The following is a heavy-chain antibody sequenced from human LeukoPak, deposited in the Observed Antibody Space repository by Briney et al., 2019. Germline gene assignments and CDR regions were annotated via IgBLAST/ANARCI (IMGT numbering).Heavy chain of an antibody. CDR2: ISDIGSI. J-gene: IGHJ5*02. CDR3: ARSWYSSGVGWFDP. Sequence: SETLSLTCTVSGGSISSYYWSWIRQPPGKGLEWVAYISDIGSINYNPSLKSRVTISLDTSKNQFSLKLSSVTAADTAVYYCARSWYSSGVGWFDPWGPGTLVTVSS. CDR1: GGSISSYY. V-gene: IGHV4-59*12. D-gene: IGHD6-19*01.